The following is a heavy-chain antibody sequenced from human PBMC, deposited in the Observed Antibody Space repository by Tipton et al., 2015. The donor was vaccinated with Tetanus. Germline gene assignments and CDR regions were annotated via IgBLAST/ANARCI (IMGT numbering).Heavy chain of an antibody. D-gene: IGHD6-19*01. CDR3: ARSRWLVQDAFDI. Sequence: QLVQPGAEVKKPGESLKISCKGSGYSFTSYWIGWVRQMPGQGLEWMGIIYPGDSDTRYSPSFQGQVTISADKSISTAYLQWSSLKASDPAMYYCARSRWLVQDAFDIWGQGTMVTVSS. CDR2: IYPGDSDT. V-gene: IGHV5-51*01. J-gene: IGHJ3*02. CDR1: GYSFTSYW.